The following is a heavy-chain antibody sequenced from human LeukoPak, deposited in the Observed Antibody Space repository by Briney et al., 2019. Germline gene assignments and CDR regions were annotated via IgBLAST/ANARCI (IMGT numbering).Heavy chain of an antibody. J-gene: IGHJ1*01. CDR1: GYTFTSYA. Sequence: ASVKVSCKASGYTFTSYAMHWVRQAPGQRLEWMGWINAGNGNTKYSQKFQGRVTITRDTSASTAYMELSSLRSEDTAVYYCARSSVGYFCGGDCNEYFQHWGRGTLVTVSS. CDR2: INAGNGNT. CDR3: ARSSVGYFCGGDCNEYFQH. D-gene: IGHD2-21*02. V-gene: IGHV1-3*01.